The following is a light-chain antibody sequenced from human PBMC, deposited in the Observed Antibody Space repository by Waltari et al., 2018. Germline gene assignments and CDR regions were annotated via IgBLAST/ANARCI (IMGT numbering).Light chain of an antibody. CDR1: SGSSSYA. CDR2: LNSDGSH. V-gene: IGLV4-69*01. J-gene: IGLJ2*01. CDR3: QTWGTGIVV. Sequence: QLVLTQSPSASASLGASVKLTCALSSGSSSYAIAWHQQQPDKGPRYLMKLNSDGSHSKGDGIPDRFSGSSSGAERYLTISSLQSEDEADYYCQTWGTGIVVFGGGTKLTVL.